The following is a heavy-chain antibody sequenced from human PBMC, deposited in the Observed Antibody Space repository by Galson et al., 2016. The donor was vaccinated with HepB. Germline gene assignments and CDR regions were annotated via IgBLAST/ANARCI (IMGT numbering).Heavy chain of an antibody. CDR2: ITDNGST. CDR3: ARDIGVAHYYYYGMDL. D-gene: IGHD1-26*01. CDR1: GGSISRYY. V-gene: IGHV4-59*01. J-gene: IGHJ6*02. Sequence: ETLSLTCSVSGGSISRYYWSWIRQPPGKGLEWIAYITDNGSTEYNPSLKSRVTISVDTPNNPFSLRLSSVTAADTARYYCARDIGVAHYYYYGMDLWGQGTTVTVSS.